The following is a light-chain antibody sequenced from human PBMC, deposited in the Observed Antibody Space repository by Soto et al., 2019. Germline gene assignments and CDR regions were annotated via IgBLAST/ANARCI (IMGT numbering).Light chain of an antibody. V-gene: IGLV2-14*01. J-gene: IGLJ1*01. Sequence: QSVLTQPASVSGSPGQSITISCTGTSSDVGGYNFVSWYQQYPGTAPKVMIYEVNNRPSGVSDRFSGSKSGNTASLTISGLQAEDEADYYCSSYTTSSTLVFGTGTKVTAL. CDR1: SSDVGGYNF. CDR3: SSYTTSSTLV. CDR2: EVN.